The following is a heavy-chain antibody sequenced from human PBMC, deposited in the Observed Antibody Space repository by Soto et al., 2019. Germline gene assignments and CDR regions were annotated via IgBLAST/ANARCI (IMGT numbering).Heavy chain of an antibody. J-gene: IGHJ6*02. D-gene: IGHD1-26*01. V-gene: IGHV3-33*01. CDR1: GFTFSSYG. CDR2: IWYDGSNK. Sequence: GGSLRLSCAASGFTFSSYGMHWVRQAPGKGLEWVAVIWYDGSNKYYADSVKGRFTISRDNSKNTLYLQMNSLRAEETAVYYCARDHEGSYYDDYYYGMDVWGQGTTVTVSS. CDR3: ARDHEGSYYDDYYYGMDV.